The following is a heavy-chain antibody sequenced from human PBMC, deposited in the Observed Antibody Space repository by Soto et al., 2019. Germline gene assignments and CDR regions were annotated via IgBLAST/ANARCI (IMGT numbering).Heavy chain of an antibody. CDR2: IIPIFGTA. V-gene: IGHV1-69*13. D-gene: IGHD6-13*01. CDR1: GGTFSSYA. Sequence: SVKVSCKASGGTFSSYAISWVRQAPGQGLEWMGGIIPIFGTANYAQKFQGRVTITADESTSTAYMELSSLRSEDTAVYYCARHPTGYSSSYYYYYGMDVWGQGTTVTVSS. J-gene: IGHJ6*02. CDR3: ARHPTGYSSSYYYYYGMDV.